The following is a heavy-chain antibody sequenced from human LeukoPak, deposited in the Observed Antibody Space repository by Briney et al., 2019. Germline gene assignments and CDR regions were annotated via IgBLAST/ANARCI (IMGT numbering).Heavy chain of an antibody. Sequence: GATVKISCKASGYTFTDYYMHWVQQAPGKGLEWMGRVDPEDGETIYAEKFQGRVTITADTSTDTAYMELSSLRSEDTAVYYCATVSVLVVPAAKAFDYWAREPWSPSPQ. CDR2: VDPEDGET. CDR3: ATVSVLVVPAAKAFDY. J-gene: IGHJ4*02. CDR1: GYTFTDYY. D-gene: IGHD2-2*01. V-gene: IGHV1-69-2*01.